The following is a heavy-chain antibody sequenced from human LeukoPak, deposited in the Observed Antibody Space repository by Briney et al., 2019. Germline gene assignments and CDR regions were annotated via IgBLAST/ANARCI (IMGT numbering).Heavy chain of an antibody. V-gene: IGHV4-39*01. J-gene: IGHJ3*02. D-gene: IGHD4-17*01. CDR3: ARAGYGDPLGDAFDI. Sequence: PSETLSLACTVSGGSVSRSNYFWGWVRQPPGKGLEWIGSISYSGSTYYNPSLKSRVTISVDTSKNQFSLNLKSVTAADTAVYYCARAGYGDPLGDAFDIWGQGAMVTVSS. CDR2: ISYSGST. CDR1: GGSVSRSNYF.